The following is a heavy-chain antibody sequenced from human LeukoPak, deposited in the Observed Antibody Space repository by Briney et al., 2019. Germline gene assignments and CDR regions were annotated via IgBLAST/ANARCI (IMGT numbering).Heavy chain of an antibody. Sequence: GGSLRLSCAASGFTFSSYSMNWVRQAPGKGLEWVSSISSSSSYIYYADSVKGRFTISRDNSKNSLYLQMNSLRAEDTAVYYCARAPEDILTGYYLDYWGQGTLVTVSS. CDR2: ISSSSSYI. J-gene: IGHJ4*02. CDR1: GFTFSSYS. CDR3: ARAPEDILTGYYLDY. V-gene: IGHV3-21*01. D-gene: IGHD3-9*01.